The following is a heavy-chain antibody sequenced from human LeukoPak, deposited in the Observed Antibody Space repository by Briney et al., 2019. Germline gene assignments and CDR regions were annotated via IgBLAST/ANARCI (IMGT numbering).Heavy chain of an antibody. Sequence: GGSLRLSCAASGFTFMTYSMSWVRQAPGKGLEWVSYISSGSSTIYYADSAKGRFTISRDNAKNSLYMQMNSLRDEDTAVYYCARWYYGMDVWGQGTMVTVSS. CDR3: ARWYYGMDV. CDR1: GFTFMTYS. J-gene: IGHJ6*02. V-gene: IGHV3-48*02. CDR2: ISSGSSTI.